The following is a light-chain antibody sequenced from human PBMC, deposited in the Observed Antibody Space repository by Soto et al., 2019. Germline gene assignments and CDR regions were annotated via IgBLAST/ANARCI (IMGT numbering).Light chain of an antibody. Sequence: ETVMTQSPGTLSVSLGERATLSCRASQSVSIHLAWYQQKPGQAPRLLIYDASNRATGIPARFSGSGSGTDFTLTISSLEPEDFAVYYCQQRSNWSTFGQGTRLEIK. CDR3: QQRSNWST. J-gene: IGKJ5*01. CDR2: DAS. V-gene: IGKV3-11*01. CDR1: QSVSIH.